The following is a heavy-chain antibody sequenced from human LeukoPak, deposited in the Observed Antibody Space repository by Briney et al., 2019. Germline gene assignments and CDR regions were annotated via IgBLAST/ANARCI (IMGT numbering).Heavy chain of an antibody. Sequence: GASVKVSCKASGYTFTGYYMHWVRQAPGQGLEWTGWINPNSGGTNYAQKFQGRVTMTRDTPISTAYMELSRLRSDDTAVYYCARDRKAGYYFGSGPYWGYWGQGTLVTVSS. CDR1: GYTFTGYY. CDR3: ARDRKAGYYFGSGPYWGY. D-gene: IGHD3-10*01. V-gene: IGHV1-2*02. J-gene: IGHJ4*02. CDR2: INPNSGGT.